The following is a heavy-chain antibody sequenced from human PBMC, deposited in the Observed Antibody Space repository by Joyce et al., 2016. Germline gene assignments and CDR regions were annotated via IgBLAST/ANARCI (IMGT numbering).Heavy chain of an antibody. Sequence: QAQLVESGGGVVQPGRSLRLSCAVSGFTFRSYGMHWVCQAPGKGLRWVAVISNDGKNKNYADSVKGRFTVSRNNSKKILSLQMNSLRPEDTAVYYCAKDRETSAVLDFWGQGTPVTVSS. CDR2: ISNDGKNK. J-gene: IGHJ4*02. CDR3: AKDRETSAVLDF. V-gene: IGHV3-30*18. D-gene: IGHD6-25*01. CDR1: GFTFRSYG.